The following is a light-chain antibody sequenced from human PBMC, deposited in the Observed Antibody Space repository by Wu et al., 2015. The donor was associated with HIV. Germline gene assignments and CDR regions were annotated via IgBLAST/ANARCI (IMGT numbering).Light chain of an antibody. V-gene: IGKV1-5*03. CDR2: KAS. CDR3: QQYNSYSQT. J-gene: IGKJ1*01. CDR1: QSINTW. Sequence: DIQMTQSPSTLSASVGDTVTITCRASQSINTWLAWYQQKPGKAPKLLIYKASRLEGGVPSRFSGSGSGTEFTLTISSLQPDDFATYYCQQYNSYSQTFGQGTKVEIK.